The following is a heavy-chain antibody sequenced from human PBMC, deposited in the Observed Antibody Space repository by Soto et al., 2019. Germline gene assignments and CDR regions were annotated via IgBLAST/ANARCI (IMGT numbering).Heavy chain of an antibody. CDR1: GFTFSYYA. CDR3: AKDRGRRVEATEEDACEI. J-gene: IGHJ3*02. CDR2: ISGSGGST. V-gene: IGHV3-23*01. D-gene: IGHD5-12*01. Sequence: EVQLLESGGGLVQPGGSLRLSCAASGFTFSYYAMSWVRQAPGKGLEWVGTISGSGGSTYYADSVKGRFTISRDNSKNTLYLPRNSLRAEDTAIYYCAKDRGRRVEATEEDACEIWGQGTMVTDAS.